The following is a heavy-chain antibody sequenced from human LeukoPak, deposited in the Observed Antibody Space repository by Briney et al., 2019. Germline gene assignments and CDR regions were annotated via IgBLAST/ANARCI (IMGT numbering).Heavy chain of an antibody. CDR3: ARAAVVTGSTETFDP. V-gene: IGHV1-2*02. CDR2: INPNSGGT. J-gene: IGHJ5*02. CDR1: GYTFTDYY. D-gene: IGHD2-8*02. Sequence: ASVKVSCKASGYTFTDYYMHCVRQAPGPGREWMGWINPNSGGTNYAQKCQCRVTMSRDTSTSAAYMELSRLRSDDTAVYYCARAAVVTGSTETFDPWGQGTLVTVSS.